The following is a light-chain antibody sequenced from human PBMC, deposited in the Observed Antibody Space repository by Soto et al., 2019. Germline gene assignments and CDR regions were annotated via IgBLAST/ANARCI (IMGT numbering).Light chain of an antibody. V-gene: IGKV3-11*01. CDR2: DAS. Sequence: EIVLTQSPSTLSLSPGERATLSCRASQSVSSYLAWYQQKPGQAPRLLIYDASNSATGIPARFSGSGSVTDFTLTISSLEPEDFAVYYCQQRSNWPPGLTCGGGTKVEIK. J-gene: IGKJ4*01. CDR1: QSVSSY. CDR3: QQRSNWPPGLT.